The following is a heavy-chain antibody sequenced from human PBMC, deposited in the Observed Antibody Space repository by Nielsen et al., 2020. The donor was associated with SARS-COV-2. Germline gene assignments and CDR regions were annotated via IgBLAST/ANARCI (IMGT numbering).Heavy chain of an antibody. V-gene: IGHV1-18*01. CDR1: GYTFTNYG. J-gene: IGHJ6*02. CDR3: ARGKGIAAALAYYYYGMDV. CDR2: ISAHNGNT. D-gene: IGHD6-13*01. Sequence: ASVKVSCKASGYTFTNYGISWVRQAPGQGLEWMGWISAHNGNTKYVQKLQGRVTMTTDTSTSTAHMELSSLRSEDTAVYYCARGKGIAAALAYYYYGMDVWGQGTTVTVSS.